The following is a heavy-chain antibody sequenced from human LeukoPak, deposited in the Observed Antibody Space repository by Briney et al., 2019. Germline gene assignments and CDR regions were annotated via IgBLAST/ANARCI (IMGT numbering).Heavy chain of an antibody. D-gene: IGHD3-22*01. Sequence: PSETLSLTCTVSGGSISNSSHYWGWIRQPPGKGLEWIGSIYYSGSTYYNPSLKSRVTISVDTSKNQFSLKLSSVTAADTAVYYCARQDSSGYYYYYFDYWGQGTLVTVSS. V-gene: IGHV4-39*01. J-gene: IGHJ4*02. CDR3: ARQDSSGYYYYYFDY. CDR2: IYYSGST. CDR1: GGSISNSSHY.